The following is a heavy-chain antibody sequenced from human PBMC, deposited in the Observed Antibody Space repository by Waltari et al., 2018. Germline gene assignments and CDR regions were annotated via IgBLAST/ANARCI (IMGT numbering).Heavy chain of an antibody. Sequence: EVQLLESGGGLVQPGGSLRLSCAASGFTFSHYAMTWVRQAPGKGLEWVSGITSSVGSTYYAASVKGRFTISRDSSRNTLHLQMNSLRAEDTAIYYCTKWLTAAGTGWFDCWGQGTLVTVSS. V-gene: IGHV3-23*01. J-gene: IGHJ4*02. CDR2: ITSSVGST. CDR1: GFTFSHYA. CDR3: TKWLTAAGTGWFDC. D-gene: IGHD6-13*01.